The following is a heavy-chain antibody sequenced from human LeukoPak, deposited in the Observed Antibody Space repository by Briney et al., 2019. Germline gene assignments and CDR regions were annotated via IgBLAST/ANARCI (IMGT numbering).Heavy chain of an antibody. Sequence: GGSLRLSCAASGFTVNTNYMSWVRQAPGKGPEWVSVIYSSGATYYTDSVRGRFTISRDNSKNTLYLQMNSLRADDTAVFFCATWISSTWSFEYWGQGTLVTVSS. J-gene: IGHJ4*02. CDR2: IYSSGAT. CDR1: GFTVNTNY. V-gene: IGHV3-53*01. D-gene: IGHD6-13*01. CDR3: ATWISSTWSFEY.